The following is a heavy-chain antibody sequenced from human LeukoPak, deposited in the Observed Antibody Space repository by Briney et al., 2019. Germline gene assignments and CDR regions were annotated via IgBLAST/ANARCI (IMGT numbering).Heavy chain of an antibody. CDR3: ARDPGMASEYYFDY. V-gene: IGHV4-61*02. Sequence: SETLSLTCTVSGGSISSGSYYWSWIRQPAGKGLEWIGRIYTSGSTNYNPSLKSRVTISVDTSKNQFSLKLSSVTAADTAVYYCARDPGMASEYYFDYWGQGTLVTVSS. J-gene: IGHJ4*02. CDR1: GGSISSGSYY. D-gene: IGHD3-10*01. CDR2: IYTSGST.